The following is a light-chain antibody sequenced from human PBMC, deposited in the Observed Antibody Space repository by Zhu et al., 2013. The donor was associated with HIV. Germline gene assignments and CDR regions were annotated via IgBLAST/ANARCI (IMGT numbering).Light chain of an antibody. V-gene: IGKV3-11*01. CDR2: DAS. CDR3: QQRSNWPPIT. CDR1: QSISRN. Sequence: DIVLTQSPATLSLSPGERATLSCRASQSISRNLGWYQQKPGQAPRLLIYDASNRATGIPARFSGSGTGTDFTLTISSLEPEDFAVYYCQQRSNWPPITLAQGTRLEIK. J-gene: IGKJ5*01.